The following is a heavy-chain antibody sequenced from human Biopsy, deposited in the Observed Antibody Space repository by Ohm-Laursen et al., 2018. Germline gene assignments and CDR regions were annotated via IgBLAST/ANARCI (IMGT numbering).Heavy chain of an antibody. Sequence: GTLSLTCAVSGGSVSDSFHFWSWIRQPPGKGLEWIRDVYYSGTTNYNPSLKSRLTISVDTSKNQFSLNLNSVTAADTAVYFCARDVKRYCSGTSCYSGYFGMDVWGQGTTVTVS. CDR3: ARDVKRYCSGTSCYSGYFGMDV. D-gene: IGHD2-2*01. J-gene: IGHJ6*02. CDR2: VYYSGTT. CDR1: GGSVSDSFHF. V-gene: IGHV4-61*01.